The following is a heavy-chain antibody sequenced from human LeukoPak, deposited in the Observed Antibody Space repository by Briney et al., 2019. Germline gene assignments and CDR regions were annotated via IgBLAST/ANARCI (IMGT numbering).Heavy chain of an antibody. J-gene: IGHJ4*02. CDR2: INHSGST. CDR1: GGSFSGYY. Sequence: SETLSLTCAVYGGSFSGYYWSWIRQPPGKGLEWIGEINHSGSTNYNPSPKSRVTISVDTSKNQSSLKLSSVTAADTAVYYCARRYSSGWPFDYWGQGTLVTVSS. CDR3: ARRYSSGWPFDY. V-gene: IGHV4-34*01. D-gene: IGHD6-19*01.